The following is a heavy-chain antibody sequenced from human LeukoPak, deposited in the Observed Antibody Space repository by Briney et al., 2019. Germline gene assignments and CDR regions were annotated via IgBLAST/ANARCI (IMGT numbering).Heavy chain of an antibody. D-gene: IGHD6-13*01. V-gene: IGHV3-23*01. CDR1: GFTFSRYA. CDR3: AKGIAAAPLLY. J-gene: IGHJ4*02. Sequence: GGSLRLSCAASGFTFSRYAMNWVRQAPGKGLEWVSAITSGGDSTFYAHSVKGRFTISRDNSKNTLYLQMNSLRAEDTAVYYCAKGIAAAPLLYWGQGTLVTVSS. CDR2: ITSGGDST.